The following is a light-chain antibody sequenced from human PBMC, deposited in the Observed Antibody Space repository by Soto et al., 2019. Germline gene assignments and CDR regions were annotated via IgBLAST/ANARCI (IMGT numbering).Light chain of an antibody. CDR3: QQYNNWPT. CDR2: DAT. V-gene: IGKV1-39*01. CDR1: QTISTY. J-gene: IGKJ5*01. Sequence: DIQITQSPSSLSASVGDRVTITCRASQTISTYLNWYRQKPGKAPRLLIYDATSLLSGVPTRFSGSGSRTEFTLTISSLPSEDFAVYYCQQYNNWPTFGQGTRLEIK.